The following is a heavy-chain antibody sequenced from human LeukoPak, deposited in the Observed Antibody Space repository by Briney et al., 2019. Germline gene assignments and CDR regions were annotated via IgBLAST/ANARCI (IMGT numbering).Heavy chain of an antibody. CDR2: INHSGNT. Sequence: SGTLSLTCAVYGGSFSDYYWTWVRQPPGKGLEWIGEINHSGNTNYNPALKSRVTISVDTSKNQFSLKVTSVTAADTAVYYCARRLWDTSGWYFDYWGQGRLVIVSS. V-gene: IGHV4-34*01. CDR3: ARRLWDTSGWYFDY. D-gene: IGHD6-19*01. CDR1: GGSFSDYY. J-gene: IGHJ4*02.